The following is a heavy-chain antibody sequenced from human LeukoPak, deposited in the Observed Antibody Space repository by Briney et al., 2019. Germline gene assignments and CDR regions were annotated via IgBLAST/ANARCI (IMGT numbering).Heavy chain of an antibody. Sequence: GGSLRLSCAVSGITLSNYGMSWVRQAPGKGLEWVAGISDSGGSTKYADSVKGRFTISRDNAKNTLYLQMNSLRAEDTAVYYCAREGITMVRGPLDVWGQGTTVAVSS. CDR1: GITLSNYG. V-gene: IGHV3-23*01. D-gene: IGHD3-10*01. J-gene: IGHJ6*02. CDR2: ISDSGGST. CDR3: AREGITMVRGPLDV.